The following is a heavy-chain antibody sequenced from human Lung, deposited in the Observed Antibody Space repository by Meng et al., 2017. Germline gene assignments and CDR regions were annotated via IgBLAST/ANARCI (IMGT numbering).Heavy chain of an antibody. CDR3: ARGQKGYFDL. V-gene: IGHV4-30-4*01. CDR2: IYNSGRT. J-gene: IGHJ2*01. CDR1: GGSVSSSNYY. Sequence: GQLRGAGPGLVKPSQPLSLTCTVSGGSVSSSNYYGSWIRQPPGKGLEWSGHIYNSGRTYYNPSLKSRITISVDTSKNQFSLKLSSVTAADTAVYYCARGQKGYFDLWGRGTLVTVSS.